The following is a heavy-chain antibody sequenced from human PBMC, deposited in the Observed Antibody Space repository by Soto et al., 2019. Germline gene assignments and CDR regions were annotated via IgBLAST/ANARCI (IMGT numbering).Heavy chain of an antibody. Sequence: SETLSLTCTVSGGSISSSSYYWGWIRQPPGKGLEWIGSIYYSGSTYYNPSLKSRVTLSVDTSKHQFSLKLSSVTAADTAVYYFARGESRYGTNYFNYWGQGTLVTVSS. CDR1: GGSISSSSYY. V-gene: IGHV4-39*01. CDR2: IYYSGST. CDR3: ARGESRYGTNYFNY. J-gene: IGHJ4*02. D-gene: IGHD3-10*01.